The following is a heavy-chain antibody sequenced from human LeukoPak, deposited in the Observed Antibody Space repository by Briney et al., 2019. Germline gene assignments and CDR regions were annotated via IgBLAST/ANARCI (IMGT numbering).Heavy chain of an antibody. D-gene: IGHD3-3*02. CDR2: IYISGST. CDR1: GGSISSYY. V-gene: IGHV4-4*07. J-gene: IGHJ4*02. Sequence: PSETLSLTCTVSGGSISSYYWNWIRQPAGKGLEWIGRIYISGSTKYNPSLKSRVTISEDTSKNQFSLTLTAVTAADTAVYYCARGSLALWPSYYFDYWGQGILVTVSS. CDR3: ARGSLALWPSYYFDY.